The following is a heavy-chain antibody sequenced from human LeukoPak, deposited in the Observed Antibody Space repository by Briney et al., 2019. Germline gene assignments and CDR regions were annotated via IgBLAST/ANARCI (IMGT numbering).Heavy chain of an antibody. CDR1: GGSFSGYY. CDR2: INHSGST. Sequence: PSGTLSLTCAVYGGSFSGYYWSWIRQPPGKGLEWIGEINHSGSTNYNPSLKSRVTISVDTSKNQFSLKLSSVTAADTAVYYCARADYYYGMDVWGQGTTVTVSS. CDR3: ARADYYYGMDV. J-gene: IGHJ6*02. V-gene: IGHV4-34*01.